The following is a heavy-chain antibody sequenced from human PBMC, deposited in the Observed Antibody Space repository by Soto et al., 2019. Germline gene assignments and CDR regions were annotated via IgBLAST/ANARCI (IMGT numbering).Heavy chain of an antibody. V-gene: IGHV4-59*08. Sequence: SETLSLTCTVSGGSISTYFWSWIRQSPGKGLEWFGYIHYSGNTNYNPSLQRRVSISVDTSKNLFSLKLSSVTAADTALYYCARHGGAYGADAFDIRGQGTMVTVSS. CDR2: IHYSGNT. CDR3: ARHGGAYGADAFDI. D-gene: IGHD4-17*01. CDR1: GGSISTYF. J-gene: IGHJ3*02.